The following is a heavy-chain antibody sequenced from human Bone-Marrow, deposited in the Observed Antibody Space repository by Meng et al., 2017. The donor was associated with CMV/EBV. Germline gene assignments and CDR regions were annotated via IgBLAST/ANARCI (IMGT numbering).Heavy chain of an antibody. Sequence: GESLKISCTASGFMFSNYDMSWVRQAPGKGLEWVSTMNGSGTGTYYVDSVKGRFIISRDNSRNTLFLKLSGLTAADTAVYYCARLPRISSTWDYDYWGQGTLVTVSS. CDR2: MNGSGTGT. CDR1: GFMFSNYD. CDR3: ARLPRISSTWDYDY. J-gene: IGHJ4*02. V-gene: IGHV3-23*02. D-gene: IGHD6-13*01.